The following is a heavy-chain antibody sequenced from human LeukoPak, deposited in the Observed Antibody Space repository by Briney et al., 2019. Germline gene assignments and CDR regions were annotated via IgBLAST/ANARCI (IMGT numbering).Heavy chain of an antibody. Sequence: SETLSLTCTVSGGSISSSSYYWGWIRQPPGKGLEWIGSIYYSGSTYYNPSLKSRVTISVGTSKNQFSLKLSSVTAADTAVYYCARQVGYYDSSGYYFDYWGQGTLVTVSS. CDR2: IYYSGST. D-gene: IGHD3-22*01. CDR3: ARQVGYYDSSGYYFDY. V-gene: IGHV4-39*01. J-gene: IGHJ4*02. CDR1: GGSISSSSYY.